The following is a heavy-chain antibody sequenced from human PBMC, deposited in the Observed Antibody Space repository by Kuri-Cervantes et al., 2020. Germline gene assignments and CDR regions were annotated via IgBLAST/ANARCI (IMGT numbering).Heavy chain of an antibody. CDR2: INPNSGGI. J-gene: IGHJ4*02. CDR3: AIMGTRGYSYGVDY. CDR1: GYTFTGYY. V-gene: IGHV1-2*02. Sequence: ASVKVSCRASGYTFTGYYMHWVRQAPGQGLERMGWINPNSGGINYAQKFQGRVTMTRDTSISTAYMELSRLRSDDTAVYYCAIMGTRGYSYGVDYWGQGTLVTVSS. D-gene: IGHD5-18*01.